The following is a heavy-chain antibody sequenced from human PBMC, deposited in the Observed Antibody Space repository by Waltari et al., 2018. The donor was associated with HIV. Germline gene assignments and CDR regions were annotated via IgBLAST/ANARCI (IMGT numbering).Heavy chain of an antibody. Sequence: EVQLVQSGAEVKKPGESLKISCQGSGYSLTSYWIGWGRQMPGKGLEWMGIIYPGDSDTRYSPSFQGQVTISADKSISTAYLQWSSLKASDTAMYYCARDPHAAAGHDAFDIWGQGTMVTVSS. V-gene: IGHV5-51*03. J-gene: IGHJ3*02. CDR3: ARDPHAAAGHDAFDI. CDR1: GYSLTSYW. D-gene: IGHD6-13*01. CDR2: IYPGDSDT.